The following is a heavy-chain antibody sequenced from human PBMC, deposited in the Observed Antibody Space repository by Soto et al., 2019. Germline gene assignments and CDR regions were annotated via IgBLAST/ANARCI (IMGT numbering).Heavy chain of an antibody. D-gene: IGHD1-20*01. J-gene: IGHJ5*01. CDR3: AKDAVPYNGKWDWFDS. CDR1: RFTFSDFA. CDR2: IGGGGTDT. Sequence: DVQLLESGGGLVQPGGSLTLSCAASRFTFSDFAMSWVRQASGKGLEWVSSIGGGGTDTYYADSVKGRFTISRDNSKNTLYLQMDGLRDEDTAVYYCAKDAVPYNGKWDWFDSWGQGTLVIVSS. V-gene: IGHV3-23*01.